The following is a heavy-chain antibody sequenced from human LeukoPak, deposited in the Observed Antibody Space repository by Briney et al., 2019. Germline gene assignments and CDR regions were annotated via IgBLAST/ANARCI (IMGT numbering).Heavy chain of an antibody. CDR1: GSTVSSNY. Sequence: GGSLRLSCAASGSTVSSNYMSWVRQAPGKGLEWVSVIYSGGSTYYADSVKGRFTISRDNSKNTLYLQMNSLRAEDTAVYYCARALGYSSSPPGYWGQGTLVTVSS. J-gene: IGHJ4*02. D-gene: IGHD6-13*01. CDR2: IYSGGST. CDR3: ARALGYSSSPPGY. V-gene: IGHV3-66*01.